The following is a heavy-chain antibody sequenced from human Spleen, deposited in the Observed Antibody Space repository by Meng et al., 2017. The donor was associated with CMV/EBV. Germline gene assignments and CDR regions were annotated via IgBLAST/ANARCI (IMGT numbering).Heavy chain of an antibody. D-gene: IGHD5-12*01. Sequence: GESLKISCAASGFTVSSNYMSWVRQAPGKGLEWVSVIYSGDNTYYADSVKGRFTISRDKSKNTLYLQMNSLRAEDTAVYYCARFNSGYEDAFDIWGQGTMVTVSS. CDR1: GFTVSSNY. CDR2: IYSGDNT. CDR3: ARFNSGYEDAFDI. J-gene: IGHJ3*02. V-gene: IGHV3-53*01.